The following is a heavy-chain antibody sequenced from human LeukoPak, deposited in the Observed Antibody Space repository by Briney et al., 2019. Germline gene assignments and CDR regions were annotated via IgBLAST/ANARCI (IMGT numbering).Heavy chain of an antibody. CDR3: ARDMTTVNTLDY. CDR1: GFTFSSYA. D-gene: IGHD4-17*01. V-gene: IGHV3-7*01. J-gene: IGHJ4*02. Sequence: GGSLRLSCAASGFTFSSYAMSWVRQAPGKGLEWVSNINQDGSEKFYVDSVKGRFTIPRDNAKNSLYLQMNSLRAEDTAVYYCARDMTTVNTLDYWGQGTLVTVSS. CDR2: INQDGSEK.